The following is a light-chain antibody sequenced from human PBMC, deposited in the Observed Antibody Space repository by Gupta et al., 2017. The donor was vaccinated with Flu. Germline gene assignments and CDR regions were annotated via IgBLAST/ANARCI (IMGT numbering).Light chain of an antibody. V-gene: IGKV3-11*01. CDR3: QQRDSWPIT. CDR1: QSVRSY. CDR2: DAS. J-gene: IGKJ4*01. Sequence: EIVLTQSPATLSLSPGERATLSCRASQSVRSYLVWYQQKPGQAPRLLIYDASNRATGIPARISGSGSGTDFTLTISSLEPEDFAVYYCQQRDSWPITFGGGTKVEIK.